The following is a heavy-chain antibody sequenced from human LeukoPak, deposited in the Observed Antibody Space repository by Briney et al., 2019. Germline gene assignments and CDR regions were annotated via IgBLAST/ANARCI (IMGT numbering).Heavy chain of an antibody. CDR3: AKGPITTHYYYYYMDV. Sequence: QIGGSLRLSCAASGFTFSSYGMHWVRQAPGKGLEWVAFIRYDGSNKYYADSVKGRFTISRDNSKNTLYLQMNSLRAEDTAVYYCAKGPITTHYYYYYMDVWGKGTTVTVSS. J-gene: IGHJ6*03. CDR1: GFTFSSYG. V-gene: IGHV3-30*02. D-gene: IGHD3-16*01. CDR2: IRYDGSNK.